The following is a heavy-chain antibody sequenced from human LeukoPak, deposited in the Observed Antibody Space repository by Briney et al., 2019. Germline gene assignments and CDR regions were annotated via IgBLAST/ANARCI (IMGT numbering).Heavy chain of an antibody. D-gene: IGHD3-10*01. V-gene: IGHV3-30*02. CDR1: GFTFSSYG. Sequence: GGSLRPSCAASGFTFSSYGMHWVRQAPGKGLEWVAFIRYDGSNKYYADSVKGRFTISRDNSKNTLYLQMNSLRAEDTAVYYCAKDPSYYYGSGSYYKAPRGSRFDYWGQGTLVTVSS. CDR3: AKDPSYYYGSGSYYKAPRGSRFDY. CDR2: IRYDGSNK. J-gene: IGHJ4*02.